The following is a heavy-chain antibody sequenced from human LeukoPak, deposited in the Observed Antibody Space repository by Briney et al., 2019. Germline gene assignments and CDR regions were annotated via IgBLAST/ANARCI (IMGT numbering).Heavy chain of an antibody. Sequence: GGSLRLSCAASGFSFSNYGMHWVRRAPGKGLEWVAVISFDGSHKYYAHSVKGRFTISRDNSKNTLYLQMNSLRADDTAVYYCARRAGAYSHPYDYWGQGTLVTVSS. CDR3: ARRAGAYSHPYDY. D-gene: IGHD4/OR15-4a*01. CDR1: GFSFSNYG. CDR2: ISFDGSHK. J-gene: IGHJ4*02. V-gene: IGHV3-30*03.